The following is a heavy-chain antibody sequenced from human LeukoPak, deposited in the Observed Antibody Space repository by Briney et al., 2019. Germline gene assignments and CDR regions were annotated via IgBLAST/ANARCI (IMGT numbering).Heavy chain of an antibody. Sequence: SETLSLTCTVSDGSISSSSYHWGWIRQPPGKGLEWIGSIYYSGNTYSNPSLKSRVTISVDTSKNQFSLRLTSVTAADTAVYYCARGSNVIDYWGQGTLVTVSS. CDR3: ARGSNVIDY. CDR2: IYYSGNT. D-gene: IGHD2/OR15-2a*01. CDR1: DGSISSSSYH. V-gene: IGHV4-39*01. J-gene: IGHJ4*02.